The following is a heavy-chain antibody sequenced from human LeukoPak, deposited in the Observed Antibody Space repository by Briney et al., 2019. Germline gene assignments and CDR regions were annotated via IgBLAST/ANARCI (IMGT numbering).Heavy chain of an antibody. V-gene: IGHV1-3*01. D-gene: IGHD3-10*01. Sequence: ASVKVSCKASGYTFTSYGISWVRQAPGQRLEWMGWINAGNGNTKYSQKFQGRVTITRDTSASTAYMELSSLRSEDTAVYYCARARYGSGSYYPTFDPWGQGTLVTVSS. CDR3: ARARYGSGSYYPTFDP. CDR2: INAGNGNT. CDR1: GYTFTSYG. J-gene: IGHJ5*02.